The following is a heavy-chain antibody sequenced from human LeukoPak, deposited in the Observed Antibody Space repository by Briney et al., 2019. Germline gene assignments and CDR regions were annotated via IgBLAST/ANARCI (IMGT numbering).Heavy chain of an antibody. CDR3: ARDTTPGYHVAHVDY. CDR2: INPNSGGT. Sequence: VASVKVSCKASGYTFTGYYMHWVRQAPGQGLEWMGWINPNSGGTNYAQKFQGRVTMTRDTSISTAYMELSRLRSDDTAVYYCARDTTPGYHVAHVDYWGQGTLVTVSS. CDR1: GYTFTGYY. V-gene: IGHV1-2*02. D-gene: IGHD5-18*01. J-gene: IGHJ4*02.